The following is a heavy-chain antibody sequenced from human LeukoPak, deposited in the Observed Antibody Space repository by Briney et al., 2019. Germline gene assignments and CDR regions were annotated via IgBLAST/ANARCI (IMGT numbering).Heavy chain of an antibody. CDR2: INHSGST. D-gene: IGHD3-3*01. Sequence: SETLSLTCAVYGGSFSGYYWSWIRQPPGKGLEWIGEINHSGSTNYNPSLKSRVTISVDTSKNQFSLKLSSVTAADTAVYYCARSWSGYYRGWGQGTLVTVSS. CDR1: GGSFSGYY. CDR3: ARSWSGYYRG. J-gene: IGHJ4*02. V-gene: IGHV4-34*01.